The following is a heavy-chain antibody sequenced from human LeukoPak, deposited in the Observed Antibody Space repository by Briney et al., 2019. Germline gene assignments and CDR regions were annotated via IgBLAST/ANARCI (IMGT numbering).Heavy chain of an antibody. CDR3: TRDRGGYYYKYYYYYMDV. CDR2: IRSKAYGGTT. CDR1: GFTFGDYA. Sequence: GGSLRLSCTASGFTFGDYAMSWVRQAPGKGLEWVGFIRSKAYGGTTEYATSVKGRLTISRDDSKSIAYLQKNSLKTEDTAVYYCTRDRGGYYYKYYYYYMDVWGKGTTVTISS. D-gene: IGHD3-22*01. J-gene: IGHJ6*03. V-gene: IGHV3-49*04.